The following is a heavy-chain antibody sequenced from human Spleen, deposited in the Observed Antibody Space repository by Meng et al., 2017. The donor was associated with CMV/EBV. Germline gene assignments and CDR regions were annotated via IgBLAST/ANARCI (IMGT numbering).Heavy chain of an antibody. CDR1: GYTFTCKG. CDR3: ARARRDGYTNWFDP. J-gene: IGHJ5*02. V-gene: IGHV1-18*01. CDR2: TSGYKGNT. Sequence: QLPAVVTGTQERKTGVTWKLASNLPGYTFTCKGISWVRQAPGQGREWIGCTSGYKGNTKNAQKFQGRVTITTNTSTSTAYMELRSLRSDDTAVYYCARARRDGYTNWFDPWGQGTLVTVSS. D-gene: IGHD5-24*01.